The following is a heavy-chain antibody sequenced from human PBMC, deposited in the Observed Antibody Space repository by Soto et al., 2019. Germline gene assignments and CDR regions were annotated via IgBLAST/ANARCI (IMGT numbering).Heavy chain of an antibody. D-gene: IGHD1-7*01. J-gene: IGHJ3*02. CDR1: GYTFTGYY. Sequence: QVQLVQSGAEVKKPGASVKVSCKASGYTFTGYYMHWVRQAPGQGREWMGWINPNSGGTNYAQKFQGWVTMTRDTSISTAYMELSRLRSDDKAVYYCARGRQKGRTGTSRPADAFAIWGQGTMVTVSS. CDR3: ARGRQKGRTGTSRPADAFAI. CDR2: INPNSGGT. V-gene: IGHV1-2*04.